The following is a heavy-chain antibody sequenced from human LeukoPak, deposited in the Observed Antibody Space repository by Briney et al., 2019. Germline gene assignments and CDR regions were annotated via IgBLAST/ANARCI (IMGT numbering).Heavy chain of an antibody. V-gene: IGHV3-30-3*01. CDR3: ARDMTSCSSISGRTCRGYFQH. J-gene: IGHJ1*01. D-gene: IGHD2-2*01. CDR1: GFTFSSYA. Sequence: GRSLRLSCAASGFTFSSYAMHWGRQAPGKGLEWVAVISYDGSNKYYTDSVKGRFTISRDNSKNTLDLQMNSLRVEDTAVYYCARDMTSCSSISGRTCRGYFQHWGQGTLVTVSS. CDR2: ISYDGSNK.